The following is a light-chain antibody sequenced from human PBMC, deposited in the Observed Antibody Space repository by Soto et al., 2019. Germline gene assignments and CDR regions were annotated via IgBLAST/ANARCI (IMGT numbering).Light chain of an antibody. CDR1: SSDVRGYNY. CDR2: EVS. Sequence: QSVLTQPPSASGSPGQSVTLSCTGTSSDVRGYNYVSWYQQHPGKAPKLMIYEVSKRPSGVPDRFSGSKSGNTASLTVSGLQAEDEADYYCSSYAGSNNLVFGGGTQLTVL. CDR3: SSYAGSNNLV. V-gene: IGLV2-8*01. J-gene: IGLJ7*01.